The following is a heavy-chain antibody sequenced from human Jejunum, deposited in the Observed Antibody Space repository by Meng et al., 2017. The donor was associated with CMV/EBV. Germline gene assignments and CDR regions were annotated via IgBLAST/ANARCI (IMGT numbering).Heavy chain of an antibody. Sequence: VSSKGATWNWIRQSPSGGLEWLGRTYYRLRWYNDYALSVKSRISVNADASKNQFSLQLNSVSPEDTAVYYCARDRGSSWYFDYWGQGTLVTVSS. CDR2: TYYRLRWYN. D-gene: IGHD2-2*01. CDR1: VSSKGAT. CDR3: ARDRGSSWYFDY. V-gene: IGHV6-1*01. J-gene: IGHJ4*02.